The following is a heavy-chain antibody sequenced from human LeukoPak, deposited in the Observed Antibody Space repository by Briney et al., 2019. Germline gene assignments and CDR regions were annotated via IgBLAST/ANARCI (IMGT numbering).Heavy chain of an antibody. CDR2: IYTSGST. CDR3: ARADYIAVVPAARYWYFDL. V-gene: IGHV4-61*02. Sequence: SQTLSLTCTVSGGSISSGSYYWSWIRQPAGKGLEWIWRIYTSGSTNYNPSLKSRVTISVDTSKNQFSLKLSSVTAADTAVYYCARADYIAVVPAARYWYFDLWGRGTLVTVSS. J-gene: IGHJ2*01. D-gene: IGHD2-2*01. CDR1: GGSISSGSYY.